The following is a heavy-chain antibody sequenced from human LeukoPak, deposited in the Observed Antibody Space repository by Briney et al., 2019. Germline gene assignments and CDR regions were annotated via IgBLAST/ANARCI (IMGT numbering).Heavy chain of an antibody. CDR3: ARYYCGGDCYPYYFDY. D-gene: IGHD2-21*02. CDR2: ISSSGSTI. V-gene: IGHV3-11*01. J-gene: IGHJ4*02. Sequence: GGSLRLSCAASGFTFSDYYMSWIRQAPGKGLEWVSYISSSGSTIYYADSVKGRFTISRDNAKNSLYLQMNSLRAEDTAVYYCARYYCGGDCYPYYFDYWGQGTLVTVSS. CDR1: GFTFSDYY.